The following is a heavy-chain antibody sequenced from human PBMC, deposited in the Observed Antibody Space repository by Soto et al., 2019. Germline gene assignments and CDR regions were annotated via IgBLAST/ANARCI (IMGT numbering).Heavy chain of an antibody. V-gene: IGHV4-31*03. D-gene: IGHD2-8*01. J-gene: IGHJ4*02. Sequence: SETLSLTCTVSGGSISSGGYYWSWIRQHPGKGLEWIGYIYYSGSTYYNPSLKSRVTISLDTSKNQFSLRLNSVTAADTAVYYCARSSIVPRLLMYPFDYWGQGTLVTVSS. CDR1: GGSISSGGYY. CDR2: IYYSGST. CDR3: ARSSIVPRLLMYPFDY.